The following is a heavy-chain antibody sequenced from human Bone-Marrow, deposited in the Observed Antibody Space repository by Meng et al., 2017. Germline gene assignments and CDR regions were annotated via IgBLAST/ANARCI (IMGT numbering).Heavy chain of an antibody. V-gene: IGHV5-51*01. J-gene: IGHJ4*02. CDR2: IYPGECDT. D-gene: IGHD3-16*01. Sequence: GESLKISCKGSGYSFTSYWIGWVRQSPGKGLEWMGIIYPGECDTRYSTSFQGQVTISADKSRSTAYLQWNSLKASDTAMYYCARHGQPWYVGGPQWVWGDVDYWGQGTMVTVSS. CDR1: GYSFTSYW. CDR3: ARHGQPWYVGGPQWVWGDVDY.